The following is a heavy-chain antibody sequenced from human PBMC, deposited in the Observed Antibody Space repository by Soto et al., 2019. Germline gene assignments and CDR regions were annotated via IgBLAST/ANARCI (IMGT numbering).Heavy chain of an antibody. CDR2: VYYSGST. Sequence: QVQLQESGPGLVKPSQTLSLTCFVSGGSISSGGHFWSWIRQHPGKGLQWIGYVYYSGSTHYNPSLRSRLSISVDTSKNQFSLKLTSVTAADTAVYFCARCNGYYPYFFDSWGQGAQVTVSP. V-gene: IGHV4-31*02. D-gene: IGHD3-22*01. J-gene: IGHJ4*02. CDR1: GGSISSGGHF. CDR3: ARCNGYYPYFFDS.